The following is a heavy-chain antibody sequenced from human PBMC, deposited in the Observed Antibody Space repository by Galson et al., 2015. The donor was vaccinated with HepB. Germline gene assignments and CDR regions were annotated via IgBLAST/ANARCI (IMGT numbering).Heavy chain of an antibody. CDR2: LIPIFGTT. V-gene: IGHV1-69*13. CDR3: AKSRFLEWVGSTGKEYKYYAMDV. Sequence: SVKVSCKASGGTFSRYYAISWVRQAPGQGLEWMGTLIPIFGTTNYAQKFQGRVTITADESTTTAYLELSSLRSEDTAVYYCAKSRFLEWVGSTGKEYKYYAMDVWGQGTTVIVSS. J-gene: IGHJ6*02. CDR1: GGTFSRYYA. D-gene: IGHD3-3*01.